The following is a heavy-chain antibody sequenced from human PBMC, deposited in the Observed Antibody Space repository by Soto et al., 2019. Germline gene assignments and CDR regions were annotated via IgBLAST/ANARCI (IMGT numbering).Heavy chain of an antibody. CDR2: IYHTGIT. CDR3: ATLPSRIVVVVTPIPT. J-gene: IGHJ4*02. V-gene: IGHV4-4*02. D-gene: IGHD2-8*02. CDR1: GGSISSSYW. Sequence: SETLSLTCVVSGGSISSSYWWSWVRQSPGKGLEWIGEIYHTGITNYNPSLKSRVNISVDKSNNQFSLMLHSVTAADTAVYYCATLPSRIVVVVTPIPTRGQGILVTLSS.